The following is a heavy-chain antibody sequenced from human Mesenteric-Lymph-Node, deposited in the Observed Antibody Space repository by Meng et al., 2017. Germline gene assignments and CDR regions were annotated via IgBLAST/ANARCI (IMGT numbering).Heavy chain of an antibody. J-gene: IGHJ4*02. Sequence: EVELVECGGGLVKPGGSLRLSCAASGFTFSNAWMTWVRLAPGKGLEWVARVKSKTDGATIDYAAPVEGRFTISRDDSKNTLYLQMNSLKTEDTAVYYCTTFRFGYWGQGALVTVSS. D-gene: IGHD3-10*01. V-gene: IGHV3-15*01. CDR1: GFTFSNAW. CDR2: VKSKTDGATI. CDR3: TTFRFGY.